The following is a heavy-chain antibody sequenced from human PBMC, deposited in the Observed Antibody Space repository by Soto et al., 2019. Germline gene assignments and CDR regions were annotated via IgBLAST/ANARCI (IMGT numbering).Heavy chain of an antibody. CDR2: ISYDGSNK. V-gene: IGHV3-30*18. CDR1: GFTFRSYG. J-gene: IGHJ6*02. Sequence: GGSLRLSCAASGFTFRSYGIHWGRQAPGKGLEWVAVISYDGSNKYYADSVKGRFTISRDNSKNTLYLQMNSLRAEDTAVYYCAKGGYSSSRYAPDEINYYYYGMDVWGQGTTVTVSS. CDR3: AKGGYSSSRYAPDEINYYYYGMDV. D-gene: IGHD6-13*01.